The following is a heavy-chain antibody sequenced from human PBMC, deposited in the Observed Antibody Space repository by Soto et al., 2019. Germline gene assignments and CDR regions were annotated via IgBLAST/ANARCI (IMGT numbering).Heavy chain of an antibody. V-gene: IGHV4-59*08. Sequence: QVQLQESGPGLVKPSETLSLSCTVSGGSFTSYYWGWIRQPPGKEMEWIGYVHHSWGSAYNPSLRXXCXXSLDTSKTQFALKLTYVTATATALYYGAGQGLGHLHGLVDVWGQGTTVIVS. CDR1: GGSFTSYY. D-gene: IGHD6-6*01. CDR2: VHHSWGS. CDR3: AGQGLGHLHGLVDV. J-gene: IGHJ6*02.